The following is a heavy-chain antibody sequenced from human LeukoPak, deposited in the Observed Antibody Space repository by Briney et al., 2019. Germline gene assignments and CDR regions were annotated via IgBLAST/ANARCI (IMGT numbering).Heavy chain of an antibody. D-gene: IGHD3-3*01. V-gene: IGHV4-34*01. CDR1: GGSFSGYY. CDR3: VRGYIRRNYDFWSGYLNPYYYYGMDV. Sequence: SETLSLTCAVYGGSFSGYYWSWIRQPPGKGLEWIGEINHSGSTNYNPSLKSRVTISVDTSKNQFSLKLSSVTAADTAVYYCVRGYIRRNYDFWSGYLNPYYYYGMDVWGQGTTVTVSS. J-gene: IGHJ6*02. CDR2: INHSGST.